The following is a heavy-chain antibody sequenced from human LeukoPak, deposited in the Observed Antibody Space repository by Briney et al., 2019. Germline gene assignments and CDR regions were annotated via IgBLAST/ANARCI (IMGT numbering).Heavy chain of an antibody. CDR2: INHSGST. J-gene: IGHJ4*02. V-gene: IGHV4-34*01. CDR1: GGPFSGFY. D-gene: IGHD6-13*01. CDR3: ARVMRRRNAGYSSSWFPQHYFDY. Sequence: SETQSLPCAVYGGPFSGFYWSWIRHPPGKGLEWGGEINHSGSTNYNPYLKSRVTISVDTSRNQFSLKLNSVTDADTAVYYCARVMRRRNAGYSSSWFPQHYFDYWGQGTLVTVSS.